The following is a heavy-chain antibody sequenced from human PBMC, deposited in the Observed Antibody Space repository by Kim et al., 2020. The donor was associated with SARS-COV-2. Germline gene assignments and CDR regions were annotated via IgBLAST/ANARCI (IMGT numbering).Heavy chain of an antibody. V-gene: IGHV1-2*02. CDR3: ARGGGGCDRYFYC. J-gene: IGHJ4*01. CDR2: INPGSGRP. D-gene: IGHD1-26*01. Sequence: ASVKVSCKASGYTFTNHSVNWLRQAPGQGLEWMGWINPGSGRPAYAPEFTARVTFTCDTSVSTSYLEIRSLASDDTAVYYCARGGGGCDRYFYCWG. CDR1: GYTFTNHS.